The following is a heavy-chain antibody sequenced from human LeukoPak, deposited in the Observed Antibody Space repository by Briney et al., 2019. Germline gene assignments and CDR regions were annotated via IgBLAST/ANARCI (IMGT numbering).Heavy chain of an antibody. D-gene: IGHD4-23*01. CDR1: GGSFSGYY. V-gene: IGHV4-34*01. Sequence: PSETLSLTCAVYGGSFSGYYWSWIRQPPGKGLEWMGEINHSGSTNYNPSLKSRVTISVDTSKNQFSLKLSSVTAADTAVYYCARGWGPYGGHYFDYWGQGTLVTVSS. CDR2: INHSGST. J-gene: IGHJ4*02. CDR3: ARGWGPYGGHYFDY.